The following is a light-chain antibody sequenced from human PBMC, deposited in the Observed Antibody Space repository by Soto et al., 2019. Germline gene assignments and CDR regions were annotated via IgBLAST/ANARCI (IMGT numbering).Light chain of an antibody. Sequence: IQMTQSPSSLSASVGDRVTITCRASQCFXNFLAWYQQKPGKVPKILXYAASTLQSGVPSRLSGSGSGTDFTLTISSLQPEDVATYYCQKYNSAPLTFGQGTKVDIK. CDR3: QKYNSAPLT. J-gene: IGKJ1*01. CDR2: AAS. V-gene: IGKV1-27*01. CDR1: QCFXNF.